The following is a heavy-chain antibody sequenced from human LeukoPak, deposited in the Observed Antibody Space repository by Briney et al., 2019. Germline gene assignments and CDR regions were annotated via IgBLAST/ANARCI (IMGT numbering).Heavy chain of an antibody. CDR3: ARDPPLTYYDSSGYYY. J-gene: IGHJ4*02. CDR2: INPNSGGT. V-gene: IGHV1-2*02. Sequence: ASLKVSCKASGYTFTGYYMHWVRQAPGQGLEWMGWINPNSGGTNYAQKFQGRVTMTRDTSISTAYMELSRLRSDDTAVYYCARDPPLTYYDSSGYYYWGQGTLVTVSS. D-gene: IGHD3-22*01. CDR1: GYTFTGYY.